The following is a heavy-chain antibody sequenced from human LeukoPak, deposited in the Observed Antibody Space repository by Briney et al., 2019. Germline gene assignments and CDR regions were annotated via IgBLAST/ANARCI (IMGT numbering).Heavy chain of an antibody. D-gene: IGHD5-18*01. CDR1: GFIFSHHG. CDR2: IRADAVTT. V-gene: IGHV3-23*01. CDR3: ARGRKYTSGYRVTELGSGYSDY. Sequence: GGSLRLSCATSGFIFSHHGMNWVRQAPGKGLEWVSGIRADAVTTYYADSVKGRFIISRDNSENTVYLQMNSLRAEDTAVYYCARGRKYTSGYRVTELGSGYSDYWGQGTLVTVSS. J-gene: IGHJ4*02.